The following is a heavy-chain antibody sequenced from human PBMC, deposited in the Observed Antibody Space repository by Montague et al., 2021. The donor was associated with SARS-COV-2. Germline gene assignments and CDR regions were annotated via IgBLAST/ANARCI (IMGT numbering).Heavy chain of an antibody. D-gene: IGHD6-13*01. V-gene: IGHV4-59*01. CDR3: ARAPIYRSSWYDYFDY. J-gene: IGHJ4*02. CDR2: INYSGST. Sequence: SETLSLTCTVSGDSMNNYYWSWIRQPPGKGLEWVGYINYSGSTHYNSSLQSRVTLSRDTSKNQFSLRLTSVTAADTAMYFCARAPIYRSSWYDYFDYWGQGTLVTVSS. CDR1: GDSMNNYY.